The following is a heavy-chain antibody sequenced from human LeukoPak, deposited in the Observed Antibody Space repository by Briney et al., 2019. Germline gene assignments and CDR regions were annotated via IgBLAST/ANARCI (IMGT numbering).Heavy chain of an antibody. CDR1: GHTLTELS. CDR3: ATEGHYYDSSGYNTFDY. Sequence: ASVKVSCKVSGHTLTELSMHWVRQAPGKGLEWMGGFDPEDGETIYAQKFQGRVTMTEDTSTDTAYMELSSLRSEDTAVYYCATEGHYYDSSGYNTFDYWGQGTLVTVSS. J-gene: IGHJ4*02. CDR2: FDPEDGET. D-gene: IGHD3-22*01. V-gene: IGHV1-24*01.